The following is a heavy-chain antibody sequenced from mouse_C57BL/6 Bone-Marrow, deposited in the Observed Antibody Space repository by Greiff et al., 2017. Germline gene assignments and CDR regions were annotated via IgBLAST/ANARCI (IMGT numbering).Heavy chain of an antibody. CDR1: GYAFSSSW. V-gene: IGHV1-82*01. Sequence: VQRVESGPELVKPGASVKISCKASGYAFSSSWMNWVKQRPGKGLEWIGRIYPGDGDTNYNGKFKGKATLTADKSSSTAYMQLSSLTSEDSAVYFCAGWLLDWYFDVWGTGTTVTVSS. CDR3: AGWLLDWYFDV. CDR2: IYPGDGDT. J-gene: IGHJ1*03. D-gene: IGHD2-3*01.